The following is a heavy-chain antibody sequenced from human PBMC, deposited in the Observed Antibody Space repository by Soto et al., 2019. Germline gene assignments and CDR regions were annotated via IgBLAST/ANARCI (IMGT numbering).Heavy chain of an antibody. Sequence: PGGSLRLSCAASGFTFSSYSMNWVRQAPGKGLEWVSSISSSSSYIYYADSVKGRFTISRDNAKNSLYLQMNSLRAEDTAVYYCARPRIPMGYSSGWYGGPVAYYYYYGMDVWGQGTTVTVSS. CDR3: ARPRIPMGYSSGWYGGPVAYYYYYGMDV. CDR1: GFTFSSYS. J-gene: IGHJ6*02. V-gene: IGHV3-21*01. D-gene: IGHD6-19*01. CDR2: ISSSSSYI.